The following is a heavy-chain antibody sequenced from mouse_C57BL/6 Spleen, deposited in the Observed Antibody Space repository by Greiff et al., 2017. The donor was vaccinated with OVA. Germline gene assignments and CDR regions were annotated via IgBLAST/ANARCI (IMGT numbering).Heavy chain of an antibody. V-gene: IGHV5-9-1*02. D-gene: IGHD2-5*01. Sequence: DVMLVESGEGLVKPGGSLKLSCAASGFTFSSYAMSWVRQTPEKRLEWVAYISSGGDYIYYADTVKGRFTISRDNARNTLYLQMSSLKSEDTAMYYCTREKYYSNYVWFAYWGQGTLVTVSA. J-gene: IGHJ3*01. CDR3: TREKYYSNYVWFAY. CDR2: ISSGGDYI. CDR1: GFTFSSYA.